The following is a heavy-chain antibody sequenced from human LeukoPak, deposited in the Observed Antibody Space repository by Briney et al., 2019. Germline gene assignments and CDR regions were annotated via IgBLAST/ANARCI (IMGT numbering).Heavy chain of an antibody. CDR1: GGSISSYY. J-gene: IGHJ4*02. CDR2: IYHSGST. D-gene: IGHD1-26*01. CDR3: ARVLLYSGSYYFDY. Sequence: SETLSLTCTVSGGSISSYYWSWIRQPPGKGLEWIGSIYHSGSTYYNPSLKSRVTISVDTSKNQFSLKLSSVTAADTAVYYCARVLLYSGSYYFDYWGQGTLVTVSS. V-gene: IGHV4-38-2*02.